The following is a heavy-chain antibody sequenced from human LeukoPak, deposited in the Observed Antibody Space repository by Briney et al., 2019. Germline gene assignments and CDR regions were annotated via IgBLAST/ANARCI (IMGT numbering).Heavy chain of an antibody. CDR3: ARHIVGYSYGKSNWFDP. V-gene: IGHV5-51*01. CDR1: GYSFTSYW. CDR2: IYPGDSDT. J-gene: IGHJ5*02. Sequence: GESLKISCKGSGYSFTSYWIGWVRQMPGKGLEWMGIIYPGDSDTRYSPSFQGQVTISADKSISTAYLQWSSLKASDTAMYYCARHIVGYSYGKSNWFDPWGQGTLVTVSS. D-gene: IGHD5-18*01.